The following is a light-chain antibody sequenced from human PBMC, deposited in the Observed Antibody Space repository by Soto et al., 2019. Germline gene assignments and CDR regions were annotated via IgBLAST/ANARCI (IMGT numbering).Light chain of an antibody. CDR3: QQYNDY. CDR1: RNINRW. CDR2: EAS. Sequence: DMQMTQSPSTLSASVGDRVTITCRASRNINRWLAWYQHKPGKAPKLLIYEASRLQSGVPSRFSGSGSGTEFTLTISRLQPDDFATYYCQQYNDYFGPGTKVDIK. V-gene: IGKV1-5*03. J-gene: IGKJ3*01.